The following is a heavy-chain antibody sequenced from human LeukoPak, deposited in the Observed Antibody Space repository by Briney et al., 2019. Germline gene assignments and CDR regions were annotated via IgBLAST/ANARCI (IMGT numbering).Heavy chain of an antibody. CDR3: ARGDSSGWSIFDY. J-gene: IGHJ4*02. D-gene: IGHD6-19*01. CDR2: IYYSGST. Sequence: PSETLSLTCTVSGGSISSYYWSWIRQPPGKGLEWIGYIYYSGSTNYNPSLKGRVTISVDTSKNQFSLKLSSVTAADTAVYYCARGDSSGWSIFDYWGQGTLVTVSS. CDR1: GGSISSYY. V-gene: IGHV4-59*01.